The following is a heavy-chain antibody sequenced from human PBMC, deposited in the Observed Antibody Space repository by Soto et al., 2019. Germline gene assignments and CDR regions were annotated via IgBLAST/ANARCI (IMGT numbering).Heavy chain of an antibody. Sequence: PSETLSLTCTVSGGSISSSSYYWGWIRQPPGKGLEWIGSIYYSGSTYYNPSLKSRVTISVDTSKNQFSLKLSSVTAADTAVYYCARHERFGEHKIDYWGQGTLVTVSS. CDR3: ARHERFGEHKIDY. CDR1: GGSISSSSYY. CDR2: IYYSGST. V-gene: IGHV4-39*01. J-gene: IGHJ4*02. D-gene: IGHD3-10*01.